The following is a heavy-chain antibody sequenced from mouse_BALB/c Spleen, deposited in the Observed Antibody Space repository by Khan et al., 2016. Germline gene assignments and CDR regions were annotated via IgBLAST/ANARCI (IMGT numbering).Heavy chain of an antibody. J-gene: IGHJ4*01. D-gene: IGHD2-1*01. CDR2: ISSGGGST. V-gene: IGHV5-12-1*01. CDR3: ARKRYGNYHYYAMDY. CDR1: GFAFSSYD. Sequence: EVELVESGGGLVKPGGSLKLSCAASGFAFSSYDMSWVRQTPEKRLEWVAYISSGGGSTYYPDTVKGRFPISRDNAKNTLYLQMSSLKSEDTAMDYCARKRYGNYHYYAMDYWGQGTSVTVSS.